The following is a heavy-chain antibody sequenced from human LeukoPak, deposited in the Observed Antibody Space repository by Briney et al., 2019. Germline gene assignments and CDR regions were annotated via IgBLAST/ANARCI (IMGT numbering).Heavy chain of an antibody. D-gene: IGHD3-10*01. Sequence: PGGTLRLSCAASGFTFSSYGMSWIRQPPGKGLEWIGNINYSGSSNSNPSLKSRATISVDMSRKHFFLDLISVTAADTAVYYCARAVHYSGTSDQYTGGWYYFDFWGQGTRVTVSS. CDR1: GFTFSSYG. CDR2: INYSGSS. J-gene: IGHJ4*02. CDR3: ARAVHYSGTSDQYTGGWYYFDF. V-gene: IGHV4-59*01.